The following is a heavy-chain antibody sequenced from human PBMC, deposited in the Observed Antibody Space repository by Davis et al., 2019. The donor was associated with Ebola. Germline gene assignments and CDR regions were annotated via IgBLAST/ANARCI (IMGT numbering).Heavy chain of an antibody. J-gene: IGHJ6*02. CDR1: GGTFSSYA. CDR3: ARDQRWLQSGEYYYGMDV. Sequence: ASVKVSCKASGGTFSSYAISWVRQAPGQGLEWMGWISAYNGNTNYAQKLQGRVTMTTDTSTSTAYMELRSLRSDDTAVYYCARDQRWLQSGEYYYGMDVWGQGTTVTVSS. CDR2: ISAYNGNT. V-gene: IGHV1-18*01. D-gene: IGHD5-24*01.